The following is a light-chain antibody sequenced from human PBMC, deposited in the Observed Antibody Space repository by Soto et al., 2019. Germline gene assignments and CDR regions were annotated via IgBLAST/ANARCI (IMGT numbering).Light chain of an antibody. CDR2: AAS. V-gene: IGKV1-39*01. CDR3: QQSYSTPPMYT. CDR1: QSISSY. J-gene: IGKJ2*01. Sequence: DIQMTQSPSSLSASVGDRVTITCRASQSISSYLNWYQQKPGKAPKLLIYAASSLQSGVPSRFSGSGSGTDFTLTISSLQPEYFATYYCQQSYSTPPMYTFGQGTTLEIK.